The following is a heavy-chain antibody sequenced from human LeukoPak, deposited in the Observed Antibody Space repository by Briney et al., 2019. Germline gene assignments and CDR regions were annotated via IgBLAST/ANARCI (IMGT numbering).Heavy chain of an antibody. CDR1: GFTFSSYG. J-gene: IGHJ4*02. CDR3: AKDPDYDILTGYYRPDY. V-gene: IGHV3-23*01. CDR2: ISGSGGST. D-gene: IGHD3-9*01. Sequence: PGGSLRLSCAASGFTFSSYGMSWVRQAPGKGLEWVSAISGSGGSTYYADSVKGRFTISRDNSKNTLYLQMNSLRAEDTAVYYCAKDPDYDILTGYYRPDYWGQGTLVTVSS.